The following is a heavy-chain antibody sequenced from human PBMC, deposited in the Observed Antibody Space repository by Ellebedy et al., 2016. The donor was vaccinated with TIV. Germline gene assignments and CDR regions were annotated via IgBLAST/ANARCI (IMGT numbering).Heavy chain of an antibody. J-gene: IGHJ4*02. CDR1: GFTVSSNY. CDR3: ARQDSDLLYYFDY. V-gene: IGHV3-53*01. D-gene: IGHD2-15*01. CDR2: IYSGGDT. Sequence: PGGSLRLSCAASGFTVSSNYMSWVRQAPGKGLEWVSVIYSGGDTYYADSVKGRFTISRDNAKNSLYLQMNSLRAEDTAVYYCARQDSDLLYYFDYWGQGALVTVSS.